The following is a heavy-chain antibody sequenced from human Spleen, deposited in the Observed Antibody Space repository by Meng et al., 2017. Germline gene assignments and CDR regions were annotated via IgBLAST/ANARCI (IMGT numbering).Heavy chain of an antibody. Sequence: GESLKISCAASGFTFIAHTMNWVRQAPGKGLEWVSSISSSSSYIYYADSVKGRFTISRDNAKNTLYLQMGSLRAEDRAVFYCARRGSYWDFDYWGQGTLVTVSS. CDR2: ISSSSSYI. CDR3: ARRGSYWDFDY. J-gene: IGHJ4*02. D-gene: IGHD1-26*01. CDR1: GFTFIAHT. V-gene: IGHV3-21*01.